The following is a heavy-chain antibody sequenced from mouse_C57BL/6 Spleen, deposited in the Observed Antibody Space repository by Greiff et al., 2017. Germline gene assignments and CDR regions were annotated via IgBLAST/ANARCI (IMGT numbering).Heavy chain of an antibody. CDR2: INPNNGGT. CDR1: GYTFTDYY. V-gene: IGHV1-26*01. CDR3: ARSYYGYDWYFDV. Sequence: VQLQQSGPELVKPGASVKISCKASGYTFTDYYMNWVKQSHGKSLEWIGDINPNNGGTSYNQKFKGKATLTVDKSSSTAYMELRSLTSEDSAVYYCARSYYGYDWYFDVWGTGTTVTVSS. J-gene: IGHJ1*03. D-gene: IGHD2-9*01.